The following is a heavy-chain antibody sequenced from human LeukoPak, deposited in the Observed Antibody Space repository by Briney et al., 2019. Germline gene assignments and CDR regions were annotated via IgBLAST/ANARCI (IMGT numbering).Heavy chain of an antibody. V-gene: IGHV3-48*01. J-gene: IGHJ3*02. CDR3: ANGAFDI. CDR2: ISSSSSTI. Sequence: PGGSLRLSCAASGFSFSRNSMNWVRQAPGKGLEWVSYISSSSSTIYYADSVKSRFTISRDNAKNSLYLQMNSLRAEDTAVYYCANGAFDIWGQGTMVTVSS. CDR1: GFSFSRNS.